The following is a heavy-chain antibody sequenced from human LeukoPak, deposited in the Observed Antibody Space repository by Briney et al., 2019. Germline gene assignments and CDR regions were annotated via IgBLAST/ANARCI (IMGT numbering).Heavy chain of an antibody. CDR3: AREHHGDYVHSY. D-gene: IGHD4-17*01. CDR2: INPNSGGT. J-gene: IGHJ4*02. CDR1: GYTFTGYY. Sequence: ASVKVSCKASGYTFTGYYMHWVRQAPGQGLEWMGRINPNSGGTNYAQKFQGRVTMTRDTSISTAYMELSRLRSDGTAVYYCAREHHGDYVHSYWGQGTLVTVSS. V-gene: IGHV1-2*06.